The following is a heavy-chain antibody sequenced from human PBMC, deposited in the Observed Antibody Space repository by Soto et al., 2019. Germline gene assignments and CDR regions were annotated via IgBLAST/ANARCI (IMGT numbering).Heavy chain of an antibody. V-gene: IGHV1-8*01. D-gene: IGHD4-17*01. CDR2: MNPNSGNT. CDR1: GYTFTSYD. J-gene: IGHJ6*03. Sequence: ASVKVSCKASGYTFTSYDINWVRQATGQGLEWMGWMNPNSGNTGYAQKFQGRVTMTRNTSISTAYMELSSLRSEDTAVYYCARGITVTSYYYYYYYMDVWGKGTTVTVSS. CDR3: ARGITVTSYYYYYYYMDV.